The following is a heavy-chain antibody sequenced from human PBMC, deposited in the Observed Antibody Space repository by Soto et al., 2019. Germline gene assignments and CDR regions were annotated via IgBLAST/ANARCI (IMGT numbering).Heavy chain of an antibody. CDR2: TPGSGGSA. CDR3: AKGGSSGWYYFDL. V-gene: IGHV3-23*01. Sequence: LRLSCAASGFTFGTYAMNWVRQAPGKGLEWVSSTPGSGGSAYYADSVKGRFTISRDNSKNTLYLQMDSLRPEDTAIYYCAKGGSSGWYYFDLWGQGTLVTVSS. D-gene: IGHD6-19*01. J-gene: IGHJ4*02. CDR1: GFTFGTYA.